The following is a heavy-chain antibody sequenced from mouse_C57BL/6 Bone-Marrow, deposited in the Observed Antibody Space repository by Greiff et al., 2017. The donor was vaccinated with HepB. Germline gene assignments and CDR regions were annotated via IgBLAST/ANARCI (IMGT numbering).Heavy chain of an antibody. CDR3: TTRGGSSAWFAY. CDR1: GFNIKDYY. J-gene: IGHJ3*01. CDR2: IDPEDGDT. Sequence: VQLQQSGAELVRPGASVKLSCTASGFNIKDYYMHWVKQRPEQGLEWIGRIDPEDGDTEYAPKFQGKATMTADTSSNTAYLQLSSLTSEDTAVYYCTTRGGSSAWFAYWGQGTLVTVSA. D-gene: IGHD1-1*01. V-gene: IGHV14-1*01.